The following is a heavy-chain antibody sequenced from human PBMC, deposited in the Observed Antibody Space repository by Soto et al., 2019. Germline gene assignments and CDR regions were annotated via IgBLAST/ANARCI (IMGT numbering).Heavy chain of an antibody. J-gene: IGHJ4*02. CDR3: ARESRGVRHQNYYFDY. Sequence: QVQLQESGPGLVKPSQTLSLTCTVSGGSISSGDYYWSWIRQPPGKGLEWIGYIYYSGSTYYNPSLKSRVTVSVDTSKNQFSLKRSSVTAADTAVYYCARESRGVRHQNYYFDYWGQGTLVTVSS. CDR1: GGSISSGDYY. CDR2: IYYSGST. V-gene: IGHV4-30-4*01. D-gene: IGHD2-2*01.